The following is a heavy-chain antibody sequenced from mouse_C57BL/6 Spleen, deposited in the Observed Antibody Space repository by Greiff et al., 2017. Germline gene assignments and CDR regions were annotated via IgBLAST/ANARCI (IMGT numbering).Heavy chain of an antibody. Sequence: EVKLVESGGGLVQPKGSLKLSCAASGFTFNTYAMHWVRQAPGKGLEWVARIRSKSSNYATYYADSVKDRFTISRDDSQSMLYLQMNNLKTEDTAMYYCVRDGTTVVASPYAMDYWGQGTSVTVSS. CDR3: VRDGTTVVASPYAMDY. CDR2: IRSKSSNYAT. V-gene: IGHV10-3*01. D-gene: IGHD1-1*01. CDR1: GFTFNTYA. J-gene: IGHJ4*01.